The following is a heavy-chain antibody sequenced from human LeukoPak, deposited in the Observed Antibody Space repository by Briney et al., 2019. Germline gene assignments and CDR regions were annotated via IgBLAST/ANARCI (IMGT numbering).Heavy chain of an antibody. V-gene: IGHV3-7*01. Sequence: GGPLRLSCAASGLTFINNWFNWVCRPPGEGRQWVAHINQDGSEKYYVDSVKGRFTVSRDNAKNSLYLQMNSLRVEDTAVYYCARDWTSGLDYWGQGTLVTVSS. CDR1: GLTFINNW. J-gene: IGHJ4*02. CDR3: ARDWTSGLDY. D-gene: IGHD6-19*01. CDR2: INQDGSEK.